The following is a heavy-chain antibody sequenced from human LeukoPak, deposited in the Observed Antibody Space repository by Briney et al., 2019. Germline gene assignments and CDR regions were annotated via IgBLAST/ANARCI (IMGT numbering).Heavy chain of an antibody. D-gene: IGHD3-3*01. V-gene: IGHV3-23*01. J-gene: IGHJ4*02. CDR3: ARDELDFWSGYLSG. Sequence: GGSLRLSCAASGFTFSSYAMSWVRQAPGKGLEWVSAISGSGGSTYYADSVKGRFTISRDNSKNTLYLQMNGLRAEDTAVYYCARDELDFWSGYLSGWGQGTLVTVSS. CDR2: ISGSGGST. CDR1: GFTFSSYA.